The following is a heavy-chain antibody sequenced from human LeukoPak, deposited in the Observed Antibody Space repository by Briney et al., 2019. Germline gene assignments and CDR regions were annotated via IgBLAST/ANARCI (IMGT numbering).Heavy chain of an antibody. CDR1: GYIFTSYY. CDR3: ARSPYYYDSSGYLLFDY. D-gene: IGHD3-22*01. Sequence: ASVKVSCKASGYIFTSYYMHWVRQAPGQGLEWMGIIDPSGGSTSYAQKFRGRVTMTRDTSTSTVYMELSSLRSEDTAVYYCARSPYYYDSSGYLLFDYWGQGTLVTVSS. CDR2: IDPSGGST. V-gene: IGHV1-46*01. J-gene: IGHJ4*02.